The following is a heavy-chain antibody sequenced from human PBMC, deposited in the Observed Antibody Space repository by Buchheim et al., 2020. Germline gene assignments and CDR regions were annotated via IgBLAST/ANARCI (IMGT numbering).Heavy chain of an antibody. D-gene: IGHD6-6*01. CDR3: ARDAYSSSSKYYYYYYGMDV. CDR2: IWYDGSNK. Sequence: QVQLVESGGGVVQPGRSLRLSCAASGFTFSSYGMHWVRQAPGKGLEWVAVIWYDGSNKYYADSVKGRFTISRDNSKNTLYLQMNSLRAEDTAVYYCARDAYSSSSKYYYYYYGMDVWGQGTT. CDR1: GFTFSSYG. J-gene: IGHJ6*02. V-gene: IGHV3-33*01.